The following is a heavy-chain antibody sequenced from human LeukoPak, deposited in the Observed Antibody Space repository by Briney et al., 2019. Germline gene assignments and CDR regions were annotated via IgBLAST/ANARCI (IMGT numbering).Heavy chain of an antibody. V-gene: IGHV3-48*03. CDR1: GFSFDSYE. Sequence: GGSLRLSCVVSGFSFDSYEMDWVRQAPGKGLEWLSYISATGNTIYDADSVKGRFTISRDNAKNSLYLQMNSLRAEDTAVYYCAELGITMIGGVWGKGTTVTISS. J-gene: IGHJ6*04. CDR2: ISATGNTI. CDR3: AELGITMIGGV. D-gene: IGHD3-10*02.